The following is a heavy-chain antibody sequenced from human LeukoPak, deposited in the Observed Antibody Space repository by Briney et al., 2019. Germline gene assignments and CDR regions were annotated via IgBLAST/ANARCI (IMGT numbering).Heavy chain of an antibody. Sequence: GGSLRLSCAASGFTFSSYAMSWVRHAPGKGPEWVSTISGSGTSTYYADSVKGRFTISRDISKSTLYLQMGSLRADNTAVYYCAKDWWDEWGQGTLVTVSS. CDR3: AKDWWDE. CDR1: GFTFSSYA. D-gene: IGHD1-26*01. J-gene: IGHJ4*02. CDR2: ISGSGTST. V-gene: IGHV3-23*01.